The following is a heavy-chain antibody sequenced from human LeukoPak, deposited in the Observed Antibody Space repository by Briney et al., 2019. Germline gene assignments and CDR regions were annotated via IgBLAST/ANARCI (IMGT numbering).Heavy chain of an antibody. V-gene: IGHV4-34*01. CDR1: GGSFSGYY. J-gene: IGHJ4*02. D-gene: IGHD1-26*01. CDR3: ARGSGSYEGLDY. CDR2: INHSGST. Sequence: SETLSLTCAVYGGSFSGYYWSWIRQPPGKGLEWIGEINHSGSTNYNPSLKSRVTISVDTSKNQFSLKLSSVTAADTAVYYCARGSGSYEGLDYWGQGTLVTVSS.